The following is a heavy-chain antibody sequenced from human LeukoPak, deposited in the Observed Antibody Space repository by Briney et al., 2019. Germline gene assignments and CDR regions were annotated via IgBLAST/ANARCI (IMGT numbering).Heavy chain of an antibody. J-gene: IGHJ4*02. D-gene: IGHD3-3*01. V-gene: IGHV3-33*01. CDR1: GFTFSSYG. CDR3: ARGRFLEWFSDY. CDR2: IWYDGSNK. Sequence: GGSLGLSCAASGFTFSSYGMHWVRQAPGKGLEWVAVIWYDGSNKYYADSVKGRFTISRDNSKNTLYLQMNSLRAEDTAVYYCARGRFLEWFSDYWGQGTLVTVSS.